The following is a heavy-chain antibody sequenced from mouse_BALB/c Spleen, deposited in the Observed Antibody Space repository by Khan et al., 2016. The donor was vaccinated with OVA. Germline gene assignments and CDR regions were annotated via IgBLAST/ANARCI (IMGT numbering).Heavy chain of an antibody. J-gene: IGHJ4*01. CDR2: INPKNGGT. Sequence: EVQLQESGPELVKPGASVKISCKTSGYTFPEYTVHWVKQSLGKSLDWIGVINPKNGGTAYNQKFKGKATLTVDKSSSTAFMEFRSLTSEDSADYYWARDAGRSWGQGTSVTVAS. CDR1: GYTFPEYT. CDR3: ARDAGRS. D-gene: IGHD3-3*01. V-gene: IGHV1-18*01.